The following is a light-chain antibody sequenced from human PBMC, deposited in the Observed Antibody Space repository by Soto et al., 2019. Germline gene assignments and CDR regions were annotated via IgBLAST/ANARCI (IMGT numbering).Light chain of an antibody. J-gene: IGKJ4*01. CDR2: KAS. Sequence: DIQMTQSPSTLSGSVGDRVTITCRASQTISSWLAWYQQKPGKAPKLLIYKASTLKSGVPSRFSGSGSGTEFTLTISSLQPDDFATYYCQQLKNYPLTFGGGTKVDIK. CDR1: QTISSW. V-gene: IGKV1-5*03. CDR3: QQLKNYPLT.